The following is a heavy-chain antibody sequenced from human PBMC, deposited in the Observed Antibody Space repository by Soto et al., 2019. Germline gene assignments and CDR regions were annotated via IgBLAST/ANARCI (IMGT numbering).Heavy chain of an antibody. V-gene: IGHV3-23*01. D-gene: IGHD6-13*01. J-gene: IGHJ3*02. CDR1: GFTFSSYA. CDR2: IRYDGSNT. Sequence: PGGSLRLSCSASGFTFSSYAMSWVRQAPGKGLEWVSVIRYDGSNTYYADSVKGRFTISRDNSKNTLYLQMNSLRAEDTAVYYCAKELSSSWYDAFDIWGQGTMVTVSS. CDR3: AKELSSSWYDAFDI.